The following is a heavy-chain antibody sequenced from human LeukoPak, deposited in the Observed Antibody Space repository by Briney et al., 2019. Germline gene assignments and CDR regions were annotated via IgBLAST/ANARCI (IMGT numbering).Heavy chain of an antibody. CDR3: AKDASDDSSGYYLFDY. V-gene: IGHV3-23*01. CDR2: ISGSGGST. D-gene: IGHD3-22*01. CDR1: GFTVSSNY. J-gene: IGHJ4*02. Sequence: PGGSLRLSCAASGFTVSSNYMSWVRQAPGKGLEWVSAISGSGGSTYYADSVKGRFTISRDNSKNTLYLQMNSLRAGDTAVYYCAKDASDDSSGYYLFDYWGQGTLVTVSS.